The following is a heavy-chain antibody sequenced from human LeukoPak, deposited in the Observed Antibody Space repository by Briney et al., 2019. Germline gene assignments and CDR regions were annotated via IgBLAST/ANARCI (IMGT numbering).Heavy chain of an antibody. CDR1: GFTFSNYA. Sequence: GGSLRLSCAASGFTFSNYAMHWVRQAPGKGLEYVSAIGSDGGSTFYADSVKGRFTISRDNSKNTLYLQMGSLRPEDMAVYYCASRYCSSSNCFHFEYWDQGTLVTVSS. V-gene: IGHV3-64*02. J-gene: IGHJ4*02. CDR2: IGSDGGST. D-gene: IGHD2-2*01. CDR3: ASRYCSSSNCFHFEY.